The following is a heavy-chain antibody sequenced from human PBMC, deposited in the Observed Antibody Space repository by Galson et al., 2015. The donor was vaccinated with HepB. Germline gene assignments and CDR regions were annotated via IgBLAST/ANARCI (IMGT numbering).Heavy chain of an antibody. V-gene: IGHV1-18*01. Sequence: SVKVSCKASGYTFTSYGISWVRQAPGQGLEWMGWISAYNGNTNYAQKLQGRVTMTTDTSTSTAYMELRSLRSDDTAVYYCARDSLYCDSGGYYYEGDYYYYYGMDVWGQGTTVTVSS. CDR3: ARDSLYCDSGGYYYEGDYYYYYGMDV. D-gene: IGHD3-22*01. CDR1: GYTFTSYG. CDR2: ISAYNGNT. J-gene: IGHJ6*02.